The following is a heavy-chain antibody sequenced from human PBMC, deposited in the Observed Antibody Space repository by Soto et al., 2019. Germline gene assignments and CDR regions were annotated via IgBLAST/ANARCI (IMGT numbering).Heavy chain of an antibody. CDR2: IYYSGST. V-gene: IGHV4-59*01. J-gene: IGHJ6*03. CDR1: GGSISSYY. Sequence: QVQLQESGPGLVKPSETLSLTCTVSGGSISSYYWSLILQPPGQGLEWIGYIYYSGSTNYNPSHKYRVIISVDTPKNRFSLNLSSVTAADTAVYYCARGRASSHPALTDVCYYYMDVCGKGTTVTVSS. D-gene: IGHD3-10*01. CDR3: ARGRASSHPALTDVCYYYMDV.